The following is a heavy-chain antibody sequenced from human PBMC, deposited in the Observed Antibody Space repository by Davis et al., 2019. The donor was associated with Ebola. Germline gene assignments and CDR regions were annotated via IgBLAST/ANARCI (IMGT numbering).Heavy chain of an antibody. D-gene: IGHD2-15*01. CDR3: ARADRGYCSGGSCYRYYYYYYGMDV. Sequence: GESLKISCTDSVITFSSYAMTWVRQAPGKGLEWVSAISGSGGSTYYADSVKGRFTISRDNSKKTLYLQMNSLRAEDTAVYYCARADRGYCSGGSCYRYYYYYYGMDVWGKGTTVTVSS. V-gene: IGHV3-23*01. J-gene: IGHJ6*04. CDR1: VITFSSYA. CDR2: ISGSGGST.